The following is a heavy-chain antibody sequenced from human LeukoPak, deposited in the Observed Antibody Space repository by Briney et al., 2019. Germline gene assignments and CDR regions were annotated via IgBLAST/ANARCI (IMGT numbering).Heavy chain of an antibody. V-gene: IGHV4-59*12. D-gene: IGHD3-3*01. J-gene: IGHJ4*02. CDR1: GGSISSYY. Sequence: PSETLSLTCTVSGGSISSYYWSWIRQPPGKGLEWIGYIYYSGSTNYNPSLKSRVTMSVDTSKNQFSLKLSSVTAADTAVYYCAREVVGYYHYFDYWGQGTLVTVSS. CDR2: IYYSGST. CDR3: AREVVGYYHYFDY.